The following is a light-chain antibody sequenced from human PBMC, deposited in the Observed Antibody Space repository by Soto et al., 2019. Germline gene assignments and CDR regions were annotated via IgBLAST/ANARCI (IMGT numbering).Light chain of an antibody. J-gene: IGLJ2*01. V-gene: IGLV1-47*02. Sequence: QSVLTQPPSASGTPGQRVTISCSGSSSNIGRNYVYWYQQLPGTAPKLLIYSNNQRPSGVPVRFSGSKSGTSASLAISGLRSEDEADYYCAAWDDSLSGVVFGGGTKVTVL. CDR1: SSNIGRNY. CDR2: SNN. CDR3: AAWDDSLSGVV.